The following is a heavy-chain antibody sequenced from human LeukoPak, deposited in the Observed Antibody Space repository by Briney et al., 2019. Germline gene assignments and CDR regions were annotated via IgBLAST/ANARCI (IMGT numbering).Heavy chain of an antibody. V-gene: IGHV4-4*07. CDR3: ARGLKSGSYYGYFDL. D-gene: IGHD1-26*01. CDR2: IYTSGST. Sequence: PSETLSLTCTVSGGSISSYYWSWIRQPAGKGLEWIWRIYTSGSTNYNPSLKSRVPISVDQSKNQFSLKLSSVPAADTAVYYCARGLKSGSYYGYFDLWGRGTLVTVSS. CDR1: GGSISSYY. J-gene: IGHJ2*01.